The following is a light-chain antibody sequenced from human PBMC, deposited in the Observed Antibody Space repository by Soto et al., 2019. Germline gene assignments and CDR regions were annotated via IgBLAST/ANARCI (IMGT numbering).Light chain of an antibody. CDR1: QSVSSN. CDR2: GAS. V-gene: IGKV3-15*01. Sequence: EIVMTQSPATLSLSPGERATLSCRASQSVSSNLAWYQQKPVQAPMLLIYGASTRATGIPARCSGSGSGTEFTLTISSLQSENFAGYYCQQYNNWPPLTFGGGTKVEIK. CDR3: QQYNNWPPLT. J-gene: IGKJ4*01.